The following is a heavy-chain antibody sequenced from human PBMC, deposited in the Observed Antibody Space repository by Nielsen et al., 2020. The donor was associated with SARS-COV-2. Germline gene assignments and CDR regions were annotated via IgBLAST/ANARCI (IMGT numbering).Heavy chain of an antibody. CDR2: FEPEDGET. Sequence: ASVKVSCKVSGYTLTELSMHWVRQAPGKGLEWMGGFEPEDGETIYAQKFKGRVTMTEDTSTDTADMELSSLRSEETAVYYCATEFAAIAVAGTLLYWGQGTLVTVSS. V-gene: IGHV1-24*01. CDR1: GYTLTELS. CDR3: ATEFAAIAVAGTLLY. J-gene: IGHJ4*02. D-gene: IGHD6-19*01.